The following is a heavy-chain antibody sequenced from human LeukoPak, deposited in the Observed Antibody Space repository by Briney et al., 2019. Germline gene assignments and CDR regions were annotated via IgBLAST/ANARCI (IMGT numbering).Heavy chain of an antibody. V-gene: IGHV4-39*07. Sequence: SETLSLTCTVSGGSISSSSYYWGWIRQPPGKGLEWIGSIYYSGSTYYNPSLKSRVTISVDTSKNQFSLKLSSVTAADTAVYYCASLGFMITFGGVPYYWGQGTLVTVSS. CDR3: ASLGFMITFGGVPYY. CDR2: IYYSGST. J-gene: IGHJ4*02. D-gene: IGHD3-16*01. CDR1: GGSISSSSYY.